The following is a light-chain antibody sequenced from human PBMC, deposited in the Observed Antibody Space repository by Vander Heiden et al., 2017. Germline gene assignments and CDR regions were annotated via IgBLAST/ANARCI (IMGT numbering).Light chain of an antibody. CDR2: GAS. CDR1: QSIYNY. J-gene: IGKJ1*01. V-gene: IGKV1-39*01. CDR3: HQTYSNPVT. Sequence: DIQMTQSPSSLSASVGDRVTITCRASQSIYNYLNWYQQEPGKAPKLLIVGASTLQTGVRSRVSGSGSGTDFTLTISRLQPGDSATFYCHQTYSNPVTFGPGTKVEVK.